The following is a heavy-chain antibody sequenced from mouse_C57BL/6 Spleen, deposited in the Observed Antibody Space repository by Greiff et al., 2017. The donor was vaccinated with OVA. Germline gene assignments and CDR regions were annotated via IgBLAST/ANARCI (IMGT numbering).Heavy chain of an antibody. D-gene: IGHD2-2*01. CDR3: ASSYGYDSD. CDR1: GYTFTTYP. Sequence: QVQLKESGAELVKPGASVKLSCKASGYTFTTYPIEWMKQNHGKSLEWIGNFHPYNDDTKYNEKFKGKATFTADTSSNTAYMQLSSLTTEDSAIYYCASSYGYDSDWGQGTLVTVSA. J-gene: IGHJ3*01. V-gene: IGHV1-47*01. CDR2: FHPYNDDT.